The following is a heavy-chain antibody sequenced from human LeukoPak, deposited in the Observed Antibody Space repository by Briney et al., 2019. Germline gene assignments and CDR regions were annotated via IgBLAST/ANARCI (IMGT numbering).Heavy chain of an antibody. CDR1: GYTFTGYY. D-gene: IGHD3-3*01. CDR2: INPNSGGT. CDR3: ARLDFWSGYSYYYYGMDV. V-gene: IGHV1-2*02. J-gene: IGHJ6*02. Sequence: GASVEVSCKASGYTFTGYYMHWVRQAPGQGLEWMGWINPNSGGTNYAQKFQGRVTMTRDTSISTAYMELSRLRSDDTAVYYCARLDFWSGYSYYYYGMDVWGQGTTVTVSS.